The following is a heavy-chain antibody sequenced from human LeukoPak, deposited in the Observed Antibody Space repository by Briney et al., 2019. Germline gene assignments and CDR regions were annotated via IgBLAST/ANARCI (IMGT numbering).Heavy chain of an antibody. CDR1: GYSFTGYY. V-gene: IGHV1-2*02. J-gene: IGHJ4*02. Sequence: ASVKLSCKASGYSFTGYYMHWVREAPGQGLEWMGWINPYSGGTNYAQKFQGRVTMTRDTSISTAYMELSRLRSDDTAVYYCVRDRTKYCSSTSCPLDYWGQGTLVTVSS. CDR2: INPYSGGT. D-gene: IGHD2-2*01. CDR3: VRDRTKYCSSTSCPLDY.